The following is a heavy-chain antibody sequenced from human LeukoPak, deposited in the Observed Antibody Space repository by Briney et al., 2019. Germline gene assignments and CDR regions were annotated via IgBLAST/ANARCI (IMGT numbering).Heavy chain of an antibody. CDR3: AKDGYYDSSGSSTSAGYFQH. CDR2: IKQDGSEK. D-gene: IGHD3-22*01. V-gene: IGHV3-7*01. Sequence: GGSLRLSCAASGFTFSSYWMSWVRQAPGKGLEWVANIKQDGSEKYYVDSVKGRFTISRDNSKNTLYLQMNSLRAEDTAVYYCAKDGYYDSSGSSTSAGYFQHWGQGTLVTVSS. CDR1: GFTFSSYW. J-gene: IGHJ1*01.